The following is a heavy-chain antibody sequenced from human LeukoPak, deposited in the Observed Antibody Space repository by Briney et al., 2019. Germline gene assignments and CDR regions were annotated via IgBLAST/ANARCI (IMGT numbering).Heavy chain of an antibody. J-gene: IGHJ4*02. CDR1: GGSISSSSYY. CDR3: ARDPLFDRLDLDTSK. D-gene: IGHD1-1*01. Sequence: SETLSLTCTVSGGSISSSSYYWSWIRQPPGKGLEWIGEINHSGSTNYNPSLKSRVTISVDTSKNQFSLKLSSVTAADTAVYYCARDPLFDRLDLDTSKWGQGTLVTVSS. CDR2: INHSGST. V-gene: IGHV4-39*07.